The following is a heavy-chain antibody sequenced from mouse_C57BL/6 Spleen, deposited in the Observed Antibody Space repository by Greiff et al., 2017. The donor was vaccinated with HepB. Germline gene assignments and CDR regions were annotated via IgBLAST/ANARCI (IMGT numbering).Heavy chain of an antibody. CDR2: ISYDGSN. CDR1: GYSITSGYY. CDR3: ARVDYVSSQGYFDV. V-gene: IGHV3-6*01. J-gene: IGHJ1*03. Sequence: EVKLVESGPGLVKPSQSLSLTCSVTGYSITSGYYWNWIRQFPGNKLEWMGYISYDGSNNYNPSLKNRISITRDTSKNQFFLKLNSVTTEDTATYYCARVDYVSSQGYFDVWGTGTTVTVSS. D-gene: IGHD1-1*01.